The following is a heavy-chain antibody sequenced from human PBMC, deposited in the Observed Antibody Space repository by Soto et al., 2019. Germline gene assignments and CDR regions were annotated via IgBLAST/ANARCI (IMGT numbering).Heavy chain of an antibody. J-gene: IGHJ5*02. CDR2: INAANGDT. D-gene: IGHD6-13*01. CDR3: VRRHVSATGIDWFDP. V-gene: IGHV1-3*01. Sequence: ASVKVSCKASGYTFTSYGIHWVRQAPGQRLEWMGWINAANGDTKYSPKFQGRVTITRDTSASTAYMELSSLRSEDTAVYYCVRRHVSATGIDWFDPGGQGTLVTV. CDR1: GYTFTSYG.